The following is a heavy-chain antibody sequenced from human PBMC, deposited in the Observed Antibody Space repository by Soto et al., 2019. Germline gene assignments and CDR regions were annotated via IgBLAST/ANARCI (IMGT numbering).Heavy chain of an antibody. CDR3: ARGQDIVVVVAARYYYYGMDG. CDR1: GGTFSSYA. D-gene: IGHD2-15*01. Sequence: QVQLVQSGAEVKKPGSSVKVSCKASGGTFSSYAISWVRQAPGQGLEWMGGIIPIFGTANYAQKFQGRVTITADKSTSTDYLELSSLRSEDTAVYYCARGQDIVVVVAARYYYYGMDGWGQGTTVTVSS. CDR2: IIPIFGTA. V-gene: IGHV1-69*06. J-gene: IGHJ6*02.